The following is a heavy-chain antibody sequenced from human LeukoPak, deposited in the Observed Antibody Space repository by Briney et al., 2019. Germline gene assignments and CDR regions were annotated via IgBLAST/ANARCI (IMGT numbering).Heavy chain of an antibody. D-gene: IGHD4/OR15-4a*01. CDR3: ARADDSAGAGLDSFDI. J-gene: IGHJ3*02. Sequence: SETLSLTCTVSGGSISSYYWSWIRQPPGKGLEWIGYIYHSGSTNYNPSLKSRVTISVDTSKNQFSLKLSSVTAADTAVYYWARADDSAGAGLDSFDIWRQGTLVTVSA. V-gene: IGHV4-59*01. CDR1: GGSISSYY. CDR2: IYHSGST.